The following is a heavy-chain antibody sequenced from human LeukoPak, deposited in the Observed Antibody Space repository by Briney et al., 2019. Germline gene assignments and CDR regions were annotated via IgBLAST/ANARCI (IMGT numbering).Heavy chain of an antibody. CDR3: AKHSTYGDSTFQH. CDR2: ISYDGSNK. Sequence: VQPGRSLRLSCAASGFTFSSYGMHWVRQAPGKGLEWVAVISYDGSNKYYADSVKGRFTISRDNSKNTLYLQMNSLRAEDTAVYYCAKHSTYGDSTFQHWGQGTLVTVSS. J-gene: IGHJ1*01. D-gene: IGHD4-17*01. V-gene: IGHV3-30*18. CDR1: GFTFSSYG.